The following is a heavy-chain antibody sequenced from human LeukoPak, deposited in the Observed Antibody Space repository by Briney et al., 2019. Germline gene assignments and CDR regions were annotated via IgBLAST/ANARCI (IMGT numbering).Heavy chain of an antibody. CDR3: AKGDPYGSGSYPVDY. D-gene: IGHD3-10*01. CDR1: GFTFGRYG. J-gene: IGHJ4*02. Sequence: PGGSLRLSCAASGFTFGRYGMHWVRQASGKGLEWVALISYDGGNKYYADSVKGRFTISRDNSKNTLYLQMNSLRPEDTAVYYCAKGDPYGSGSYPVDYWGQGTLVTVSS. V-gene: IGHV3-30*18. CDR2: ISYDGGNK.